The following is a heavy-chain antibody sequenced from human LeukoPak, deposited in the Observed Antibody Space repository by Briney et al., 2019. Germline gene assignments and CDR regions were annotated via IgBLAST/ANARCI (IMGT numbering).Heavy chain of an antibody. J-gene: IGHJ1*01. CDR3: ARSGYSYALDH. V-gene: IGHV3-7*01. CDR1: GFSFSTFR. Sequence: TGGSLRLSCAASGFSFSTFRMSWVRQAPGKGLEWVANTKGDDSEKYYVESVQGRFTISRDNAKNSLYLHMNSLRAEDTALYYCARSGYSYALDHWGQGSLVVVSS. D-gene: IGHD5-18*01. CDR2: TKGDDSEK.